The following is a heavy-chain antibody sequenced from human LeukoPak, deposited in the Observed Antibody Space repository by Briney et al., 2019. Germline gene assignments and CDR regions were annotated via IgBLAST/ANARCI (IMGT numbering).Heavy chain of an antibody. CDR3: ARAPFYFDSSGYSMDAFDI. CDR1: GGTFSNHA. Sequence: SVKVSCKASGGTFSNHAVSWVRQAPGQGLEGMGGTTPIFGSANYAQKFQGRVTIATDESTSTAYMELSSLRSVDTAVYYCARAPFYFDSSGYSMDAFDIWGQGTMVTVSS. CDR2: TTPIFGSA. D-gene: IGHD3-22*01. V-gene: IGHV1-69*05. J-gene: IGHJ3*02.